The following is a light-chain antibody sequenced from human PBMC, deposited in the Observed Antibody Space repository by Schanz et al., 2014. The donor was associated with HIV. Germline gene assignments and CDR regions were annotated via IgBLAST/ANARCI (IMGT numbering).Light chain of an antibody. CDR2: EVT. CDR3: SAWDDSLKGML. J-gene: IGLJ2*01. CDR1: SSDVSDYNY. V-gene: IGLV2-8*01. Sequence: QSVLTLPPSASGSPGQSVTISCTGTSSDVSDYNYVSWYQQHPGKAPKLMIYEVTKRPSGVPDRFSGSKSGNTASLTVSGLQAEDEADYYCSAWDDSLKGMLFGGGTKVTVL.